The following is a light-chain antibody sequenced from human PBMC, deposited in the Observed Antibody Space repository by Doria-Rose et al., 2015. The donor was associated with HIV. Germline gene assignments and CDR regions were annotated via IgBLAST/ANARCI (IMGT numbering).Light chain of an antibody. V-gene: IGKV3-20*01. CDR2: DGS. Sequence: EIVMTQSPGTLSLSPGERATLSCRASQSFSSTYLAWYQQKPGKAPSLLIYDGSTRATGIPDRFSASGSGTDFTLTINRLEPEDFALYYCRQYGTSWTFGQGTKVEI. CDR1: QSFSSTY. J-gene: IGKJ1*01. CDR3: RQYGTSWT.